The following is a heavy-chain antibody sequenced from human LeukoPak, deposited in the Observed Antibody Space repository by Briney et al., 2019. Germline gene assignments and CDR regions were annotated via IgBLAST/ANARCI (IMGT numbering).Heavy chain of an antibody. D-gene: IGHD3-22*01. J-gene: IGHJ3*02. CDR2: ISGSGGST. Sequence: GGSLRLSCAASGFTFSSYAMSWVRQAPGKGLEWVSAISGSGGSTYYADSVRDRFTVSRDNAKISLYLEMNSLRAEDTAEYYCARHYYDSGGYYCAFDIWGRGAMVTVSS. CDR1: GFTFSSYA. CDR3: ARHYYDSGGYYCAFDI. V-gene: IGHV3-23*01.